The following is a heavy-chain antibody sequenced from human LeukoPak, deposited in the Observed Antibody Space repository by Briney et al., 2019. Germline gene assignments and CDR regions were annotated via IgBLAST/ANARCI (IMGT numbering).Heavy chain of an antibody. CDR2: IKQDGSEK. J-gene: IGHJ4*02. D-gene: IGHD5-24*01. CDR3: ARAGGDGYNSAY. V-gene: IGHV3-7*01. Sequence: GGSLTLSCAASGFTFSSYWMSCVRQAPGKGLEWVANIKQDGSEKYYVDSVKGRFTISRDNAKNSLYLQMNSLRAEDTAVYYCARAGGDGYNSAYWGQGTLVTVSS. CDR1: GFTFSSYW.